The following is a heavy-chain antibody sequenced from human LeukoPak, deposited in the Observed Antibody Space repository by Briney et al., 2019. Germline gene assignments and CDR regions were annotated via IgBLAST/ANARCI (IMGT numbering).Heavy chain of an antibody. Sequence: GASVPVSFKPSGYTFTSCGISWVRQAPGQGLEWMGWVSAYADDTNYVQKFRGRITRTTDTSTSTAYMELRSLRSDDTAVYYCARDCIGCLGFDYWGQGTLVTVS. V-gene: IGHV1-18*01. J-gene: IGHJ4*02. CDR2: VSAYADDT. CDR1: GYTFTSCG. D-gene: IGHD1-26*01. CDR3: ARDCIGCLGFDY.